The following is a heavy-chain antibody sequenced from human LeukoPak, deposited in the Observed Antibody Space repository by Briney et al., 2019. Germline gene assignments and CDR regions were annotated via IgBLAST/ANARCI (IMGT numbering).Heavy chain of an antibody. CDR3: ARVRMYYDSSAASFDY. CDR2: INPSGGST. Sequence: ASVKVSCKASGYTFTSYYMHWVRQAPGQGLEWMGIINPSGGSTSYAQKFQGRVTMTRDTSTSTVYMELCSLRSEDTAVYYCARVRMYYDSSAASFDYWGQGTLVTVSS. D-gene: IGHD3-22*01. CDR1: GYTFTSYY. J-gene: IGHJ4*02. V-gene: IGHV1-46*01.